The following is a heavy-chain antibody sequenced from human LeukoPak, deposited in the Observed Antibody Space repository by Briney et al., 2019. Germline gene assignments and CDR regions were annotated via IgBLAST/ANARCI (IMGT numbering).Heavy chain of an antibody. Sequence: GGSLRLSCAASGFTFSSYWMSWVRQAPGKGLEWVANIKKDGSEKYYVDSVKGRFTISRDNAKTSLYLQMNSLRVEDTAVYYCARDLSGVTGYTYGRGIDYWGQGTLVTVSS. D-gene: IGHD5-18*01. CDR3: ARDLSGVTGYTYGRGIDY. V-gene: IGHV3-7*01. CDR2: IKKDGSEK. CDR1: GFTFSSYW. J-gene: IGHJ4*02.